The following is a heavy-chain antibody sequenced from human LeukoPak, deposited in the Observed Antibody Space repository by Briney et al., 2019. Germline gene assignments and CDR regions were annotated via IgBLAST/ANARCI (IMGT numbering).Heavy chain of an antibody. Sequence: SETLSLTCSVSGVSVGSAGYYWTWIRQPPGKGLEWIGSVYYSGNSNYNPILKSRVTMSLDPSNNQFSLKLSSVTAADTAVYYCARSQSQSGSYRYYFAYWGQGTLVAVSS. V-gene: IGHV4-61*08. D-gene: IGHD3-16*02. CDR2: VYYSGNS. J-gene: IGHJ4*02. CDR1: GVSVGSAGYY. CDR3: ARSQSQSGSYRYYFAY.